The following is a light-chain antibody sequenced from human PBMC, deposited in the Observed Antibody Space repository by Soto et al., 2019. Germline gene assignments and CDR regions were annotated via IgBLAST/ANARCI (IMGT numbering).Light chain of an antibody. J-gene: IGLJ2*01. CDR1: SSDIGSNT. CDR2: SNN. V-gene: IGLV1-44*01. CDR3: AAWDDSLNGPV. Sequence: QSVLTQPPSASGTPGQFITISCSGSSSDIGSNTVNWYRQPTGMAPKLLIYSNNQRPSGVPERFSGSKSGTSASLAISALQSEDEGDYYCAAWDDSLNGPVFGGGTKLTVL.